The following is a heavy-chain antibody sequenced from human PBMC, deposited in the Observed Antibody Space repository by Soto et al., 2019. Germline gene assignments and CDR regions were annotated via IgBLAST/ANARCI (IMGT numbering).Heavy chain of an antibody. D-gene: IGHD6-19*01. V-gene: IGHV3-23*01. Sequence: GGSLRLSCAASGFTFSSYAMSWVRQAPGKGLEWVSAISGSGGSTYYADSVKGRFTISGDNSKNTLYLQMNSLRAEDTAVYYCANPELARAVALDAFDIWGQGTMVTVSS. CDR1: GFTFSSYA. J-gene: IGHJ3*02. CDR2: ISGSGGST. CDR3: ANPELARAVALDAFDI.